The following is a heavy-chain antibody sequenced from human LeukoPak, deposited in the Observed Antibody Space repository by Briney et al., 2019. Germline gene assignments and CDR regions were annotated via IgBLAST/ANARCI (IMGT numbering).Heavy chain of an antibody. J-gene: IGHJ3*02. V-gene: IGHV1-58*01. CDR3: AALKWELLDAFDI. Sequence: SVRVSCKASGFTFTTSAVQWVRQARGQRREWIGWIVVGSGNTNYAQKFQERVTITRDMSTSTAYMELKSLRSEDTAVYYCAALKWELLDAFDIWGQGTMVTVSS. CDR1: GFTFTTSA. CDR2: IVVGSGNT. D-gene: IGHD1-26*01.